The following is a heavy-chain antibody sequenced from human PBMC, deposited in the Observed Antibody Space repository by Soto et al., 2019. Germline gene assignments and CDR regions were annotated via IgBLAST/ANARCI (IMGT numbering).Heavy chain of an antibody. CDR1: GGSISSTAYY. CDR3: ARLGLRRLDY. V-gene: IGHV4-39*01. J-gene: IGHJ4*02. CDR2: IYFSGTT. Sequence: PSETLSLTCTVSGGSISSTAYYWGWIRQPPGKGLEWIASIYFSGTTYYNPSLKSRVTMSVDTSKNQFSLRLSSVTAADTAVYYCARLGLRRLDYWGQGIRVTVSS. D-gene: IGHD3-16*01.